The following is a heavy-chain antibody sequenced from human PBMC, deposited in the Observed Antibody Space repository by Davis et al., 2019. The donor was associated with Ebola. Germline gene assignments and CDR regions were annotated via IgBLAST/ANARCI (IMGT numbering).Heavy chain of an antibody. D-gene: IGHD3-10*01. V-gene: IGHV5-51*01. CDR1: GYSFTSYW. CDR2: IYPGDSDT. CDR3: ARQKFTMVRGVTKTINWFDP. J-gene: IGHJ5*02. Sequence: GESLKISCKGSGYSFTSYWIGWVRQMPGKGLEWMGIIYPGDSDTRYSPSFQGQVTISADKSISTAYLQWSSLKASDTAMYYCARQKFTMVRGVTKTINWFDPWGQGTLVTVSS.